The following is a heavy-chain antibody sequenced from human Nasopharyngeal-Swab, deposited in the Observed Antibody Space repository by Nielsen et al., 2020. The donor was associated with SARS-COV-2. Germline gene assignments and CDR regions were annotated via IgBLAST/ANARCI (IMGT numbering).Heavy chain of an antibody. CDR1: GFTFSSYA. CDR2: IKQDGSEK. CDR3: ARDVGYCSSTSCRNWFDP. V-gene: IGHV3-7*01. D-gene: IGHD2-2*01. Sequence: GESLKISCAASGFTFSSYAMSWVRQAPGKGLEWVANIKQDGSEKYYVDSVKGRFTISRDNAKNSLYLQMNSLRAEDTAVYYCARDVGYCSSTSCRNWFDPWGQGTLVTVSS. J-gene: IGHJ5*02.